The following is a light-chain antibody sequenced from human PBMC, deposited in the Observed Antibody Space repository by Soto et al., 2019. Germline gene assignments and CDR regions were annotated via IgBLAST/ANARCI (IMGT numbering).Light chain of an antibody. J-gene: IGKJ4*01. CDR2: DVA. Sequence: IQXTQSPSTLSASVGDRVTITCRASQSIDRWLAWYQQRPGRAPKLLIYDVANLETGVPSRFSGSGSETEFTLTISSLQPDDFAIYYCQRYNSYPLTFGGGTKV. CDR1: QSIDRW. CDR3: QRYNSYPLT. V-gene: IGKV1-5*01.